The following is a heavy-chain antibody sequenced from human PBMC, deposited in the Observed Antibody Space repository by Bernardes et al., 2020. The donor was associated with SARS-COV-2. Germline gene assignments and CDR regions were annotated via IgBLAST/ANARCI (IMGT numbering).Heavy chain of an antibody. CDR2: INPNSGGT. CDR1: GYTFTGYY. CDR3: AKGSTTHWDRRELGGDY. J-gene: IGHJ4*02. V-gene: IGHV1-2*02. Sequence: ASVKVSCKASGYTFTGYYMHWVRQAPGQGLEWMGWINPNSGGTNYAQKFQGRVTMTRDTSISTAYMELSRLRSDDTAVYYCAKGSTTHWDRRELGGDYWGQGTLVTV. D-gene: IGHD1-26*01.